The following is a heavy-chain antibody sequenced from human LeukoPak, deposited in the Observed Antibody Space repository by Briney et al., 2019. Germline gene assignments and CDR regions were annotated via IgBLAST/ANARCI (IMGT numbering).Heavy chain of an antibody. CDR2: IIPILGIA. CDR1: GGTFSSYA. CDR3: ARGPPPDFDC. V-gene: IGHV1-69*04. Sequence: SVKVSCNASGGTFSSYAISWVRQAPGQGLEWMGRIIPILGIANYAQRFQGRVTITADKSTSTAYMELSSLRSEDTAVYYCARGPPPDFDCWGQGTLVTVSS. J-gene: IGHJ4*02.